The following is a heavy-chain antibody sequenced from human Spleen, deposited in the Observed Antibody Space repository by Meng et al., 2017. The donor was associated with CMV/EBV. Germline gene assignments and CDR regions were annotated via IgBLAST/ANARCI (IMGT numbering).Heavy chain of an antibody. CDR2: INQDGSEE. J-gene: IGHJ4*02. V-gene: IGHV3-7*01. CDR3: ARDQEEATVTTFFDY. CDR1: GFIFSTYA. D-gene: IGHD4-11*01. Sequence: GESLKISCAASGFIFSTYAMTWVRQAPGKGLEWVADINQDGSEEYYVDSVKGRFTISRDNAKNSLYLQMSSLRAEDTAVYYCARDQEEATVTTFFDYWGQGTLVTVSS.